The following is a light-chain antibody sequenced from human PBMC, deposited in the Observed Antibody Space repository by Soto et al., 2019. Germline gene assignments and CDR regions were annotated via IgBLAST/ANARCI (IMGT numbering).Light chain of an antibody. CDR2: GAS. CDR1: QDIAGY. V-gene: IGKV1D-12*01. J-gene: IGKJ5*01. Sequence: DIQVTQSLSSVSASVLYIVIITFRASQDIAGYLAWYQHKPGRTPELLIHGASRLQSGVPARFSGSGSGTDFTLSINSLQPEDFATYYCQKAYSFPINFGQGTRLEIK. CDR3: QKAYSFPIN.